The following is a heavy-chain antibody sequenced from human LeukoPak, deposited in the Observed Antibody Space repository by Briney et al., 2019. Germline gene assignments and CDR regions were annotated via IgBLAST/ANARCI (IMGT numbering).Heavy chain of an antibody. J-gene: IGHJ4*02. D-gene: IGHD3-10*01. Sequence: GGSLRLSCAASGFTSSSYWMHWVRQAPGKGLVWVSRINTDGSSTTYADSVKGRFTISRDNAKNTLYLQMNSLRAEDAAVYYCAKVGVTPGYWGQGTLVTVSS. V-gene: IGHV3-74*01. CDR2: INTDGSST. CDR3: AKVGVTPGY. CDR1: GFTSSSYW.